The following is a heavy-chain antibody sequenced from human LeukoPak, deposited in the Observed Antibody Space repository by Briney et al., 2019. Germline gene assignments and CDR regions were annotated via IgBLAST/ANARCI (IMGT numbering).Heavy chain of an antibody. CDR1: GFIFSDYY. D-gene: IGHD3-16*01. V-gene: IGHV3-11*01. J-gene: IGHJ4*02. CDR2: ISGSGDTK. CDR3: ARAWSSADY. Sequence: PGGSLRLSCAASGFIFSDYYMSWIRQAPGKGLEWVSYISGSGDTKYYADSVKGRFTISRDNAKNSLYLQMNSLRAEDTAVYYCARAWSSADYWGQGTLVTVSS.